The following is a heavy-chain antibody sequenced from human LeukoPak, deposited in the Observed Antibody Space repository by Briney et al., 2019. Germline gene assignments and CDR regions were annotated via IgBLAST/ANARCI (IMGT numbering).Heavy chain of an antibody. V-gene: IGHV3-48*03. CDR2: ISSSGSPI. J-gene: IGHJ4*02. CDR3: VLRGAVAAADF. D-gene: IGHD6-19*01. CDR1: GDSINSGTYF. Sequence: LSLTCTVSGDSINSGTYFWGWVRQPPGKGLEWVSYISSSGSPIYYADSVEGRFTISRDNAKNSLYLQMNSLRAEDTAVYYCVLRGAVAAADFWGQGTLVTVSS.